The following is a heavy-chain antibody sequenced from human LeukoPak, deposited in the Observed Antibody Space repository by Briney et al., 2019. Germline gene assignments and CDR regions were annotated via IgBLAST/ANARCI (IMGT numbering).Heavy chain of an antibody. D-gene: IGHD6-6*01. J-gene: IGHJ4*02. CDR2: IRSKAYGGTT. Sequence: GGSLRLSCTASGFTFGDYGMSWVRQAPGKGLEWVGFIRSKAYGGTTEYAASVKGRFTISRDDSKSIAYLQMNSLKTEDTAVYYCTTYSPPFSSSSGGFDYWGQGTLVTVSS. V-gene: IGHV3-49*04. CDR3: TTYSPPFSSSSGGFDY. CDR1: GFTFGDYG.